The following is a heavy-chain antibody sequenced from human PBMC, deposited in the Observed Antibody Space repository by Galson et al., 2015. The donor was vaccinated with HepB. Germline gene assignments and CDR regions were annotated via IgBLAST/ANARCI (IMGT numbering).Heavy chain of an antibody. D-gene: IGHD2-15*01. CDR2: IDWDDDK. V-gene: IGHV2-70*11. Sequence: PALVKPTQTLTLTCTFSGFSLSTSGMCVSWIRQPPGKALEWLARIDWDDDKYYSTSLKTRLTISKDTSKNQVVLTMTNMDPVDTATYYCARISVVVAATAGENYYGMDVWGQGTTVTVSS. J-gene: IGHJ6*02. CDR3: ARISVVVAATAGENYYGMDV. CDR1: GFSLSTSGMC.